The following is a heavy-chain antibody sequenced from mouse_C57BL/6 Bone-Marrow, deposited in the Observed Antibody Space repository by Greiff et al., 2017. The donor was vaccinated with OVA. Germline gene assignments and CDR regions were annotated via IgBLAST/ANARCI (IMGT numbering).Heavy chain of an antibody. CDR1: GYTFTSYW. V-gene: IGHV1-64*01. D-gene: IGHD1-1*02. J-gene: IGHJ2*01. Sequence: QVQLQQPGAELVKPGASVKLSCKASGYTFTSYWMHWVKQRPGQGLEWIGMIHPNSGSTNYNEKFKSKATLTVDKSSSTAYMQLSSLTSEDSAVYDCARKNLWCDRDYFDYWGQGTTLTVSA. CDR3: ARKNLWCDRDYFDY. CDR2: IHPNSGST.